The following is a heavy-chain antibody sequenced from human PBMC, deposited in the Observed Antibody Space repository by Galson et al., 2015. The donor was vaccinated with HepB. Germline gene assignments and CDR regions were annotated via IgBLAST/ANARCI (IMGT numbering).Heavy chain of an antibody. V-gene: IGHV1-24*01. J-gene: IGHJ4*02. D-gene: IGHD3-22*01. CDR1: GYSFSEVS. CDR3: TSPANYDTSGHYYFDY. Sequence: SGAEVKKAGESLKISCKVSGYSFSEVSMHWVRQAPGEGLEWLGGFDPEDGEVIYAQRFKGRVTMTEDSSKDTAYMELSSLRSEDTAIYYCTSPANYDTSGHYYFDYWGQGTLVTVSS. CDR2: FDPEDGEV.